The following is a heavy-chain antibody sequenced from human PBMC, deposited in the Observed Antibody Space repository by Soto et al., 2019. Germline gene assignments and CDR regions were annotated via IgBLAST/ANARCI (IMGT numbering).Heavy chain of an antibody. CDR2: INHSGST. CDR1: GGSFSGYY. D-gene: IGHD6-13*01. J-gene: IGHJ5*02. Sequence: SETRSLTCAVYGGSFSGYYWSWIRQPPGKGLEWIGEINHSGSTNYNPSLKSRVTISVDTSKNQFSLKLSSVTAADTAVYYCASRALAAAGRDNWFDPWGQGTLVTSPQ. CDR3: ASRALAAAGRDNWFDP. V-gene: IGHV4-34*01.